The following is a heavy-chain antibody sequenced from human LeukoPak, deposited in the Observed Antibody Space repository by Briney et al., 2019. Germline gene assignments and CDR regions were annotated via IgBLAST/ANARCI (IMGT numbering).Heavy chain of an antibody. V-gene: IGHV1-2*02. CDR3: ARDGEYGTGSYYRGCFDY. Sequence: VASVKVSCKASGYALTDFYIHWLRQPPGQGLEWMGWMNPNSGETKFAQTFQGRVTMTRDTSINTAYKELSRLTSDDTAVYYCARDGEYGTGSYYRGCFDYWGQGTLVTVSS. D-gene: IGHD3-10*01. CDR1: GYALTDFY. J-gene: IGHJ4*02. CDR2: MNPNSGET.